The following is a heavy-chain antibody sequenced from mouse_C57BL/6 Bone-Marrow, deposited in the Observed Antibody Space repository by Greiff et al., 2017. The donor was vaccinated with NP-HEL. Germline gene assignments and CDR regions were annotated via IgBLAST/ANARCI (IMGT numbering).Heavy chain of an antibody. CDR2: ISSGGDYI. V-gene: IGHV5-9-1*02. D-gene: IGHD1-1*01. CDR3: TRCSSYGAMDY. J-gene: IGHJ4*01. CDR1: GFTFSSYA. Sequence: DVHLVESGEGLVKPGGSLKLSCAASGFTFSSYAMSWVRQTPEKRLEWVAYISSGGDYIYYADTVKGRFTISRDNARNTLYLQMSSLKSEDTAMYYCTRCSSYGAMDYWGQGTSVTVSS.